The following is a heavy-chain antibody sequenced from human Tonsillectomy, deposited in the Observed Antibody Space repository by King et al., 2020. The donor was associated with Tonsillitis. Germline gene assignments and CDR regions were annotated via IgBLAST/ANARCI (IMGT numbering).Heavy chain of an antibody. J-gene: IGHJ5*02. D-gene: IGHD2-2*01. CDR2: IRSESDGETT. CDR1: GFTFNYAW. CDR3: TTDCSSTSCYGWAWFDA. V-gene: IGHV3-15*01. Sequence: VQLVESGGGLVKPGGSVRLSCAASGFTFNYAWLSWVRQAPGKGLEWVGRIRSESDGETTDYAAPVKDIFIISRDDSKNMLYLQMNSLKTEDTAVYYCTTDCSSTSCYGWAWFDAWGQGSLVTVSS.